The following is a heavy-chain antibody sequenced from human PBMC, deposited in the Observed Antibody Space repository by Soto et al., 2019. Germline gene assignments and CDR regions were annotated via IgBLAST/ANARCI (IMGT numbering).Heavy chain of an antibody. J-gene: IGHJ4*02. CDR1: GGSISSYY. V-gene: IGHV4-59*08. Sequence: SETLSLTCTFSGGSISSYYWSWIRQPPGKGLEWIGYIYYSGSTNYNPSLKSRVTISVDTSKNQFSLKLSSVTAADTAVYYCARLSAATVAYDYWGQGTLVTVSS. D-gene: IGHD2-15*01. CDR2: IYYSGST. CDR3: ARLSAATVAYDY.